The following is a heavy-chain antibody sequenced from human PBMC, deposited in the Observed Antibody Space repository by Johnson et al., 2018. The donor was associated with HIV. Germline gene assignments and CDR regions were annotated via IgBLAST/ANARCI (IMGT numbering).Heavy chain of an antibody. Sequence: MLLVESGGGLVQPGGSLRLSCAASGFTVSNKYMTWVRQSPWKGLEWVSVIYSGGSTYYADSVKGRFTISRDNSKNTLYLQMNSLRAEDTAVYYCAKPNSGYALGLGAFDIWGQGTMVTVSS. CDR1: GFTVSNKY. CDR2: IYSGGST. CDR3: AKPNSGYALGLGAFDI. V-gene: IGHV3-66*04. J-gene: IGHJ3*02. D-gene: IGHD5-12*01.